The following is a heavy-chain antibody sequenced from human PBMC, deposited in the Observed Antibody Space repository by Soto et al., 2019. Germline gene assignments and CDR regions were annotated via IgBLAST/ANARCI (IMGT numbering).Heavy chain of an antibody. CDR1: RGTFSSYA. Sequence: QVQLVQSGAEVKKPGSSVKVSCKASRGTFSSYAISWVRQAPGQGLEWMGGIIPIFGTANYAQKFQGRVTITADESTSTAYMELSSLRSEDTAVYYCARQGRHSSGWYFFYFDYWGQGTLVTVSA. V-gene: IGHV1-69*01. D-gene: IGHD6-19*01. CDR2: IIPIFGTA. CDR3: ARQGRHSSGWYFFYFDY. J-gene: IGHJ4*02.